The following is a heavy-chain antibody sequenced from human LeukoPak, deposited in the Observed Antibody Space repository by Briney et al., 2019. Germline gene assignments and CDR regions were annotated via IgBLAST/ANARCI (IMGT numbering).Heavy chain of an antibody. D-gene: IGHD4-17*01. J-gene: IGHJ6*02. CDR3: VTSVTTRYYYYGMDV. CDR1: GYTFTGYY. CDR2: INPNSGGT. Sequence: GASVKVSCKASGYTFTGYYMHWVRQAPGQGLEWMGWINPNSGGTNYAQKFQGRVTMTRDTSISTAYMELSRLRSDDTAVYYCVTSVTTRYYYYGMDVWGQGTTVTASS. V-gene: IGHV1-2*02.